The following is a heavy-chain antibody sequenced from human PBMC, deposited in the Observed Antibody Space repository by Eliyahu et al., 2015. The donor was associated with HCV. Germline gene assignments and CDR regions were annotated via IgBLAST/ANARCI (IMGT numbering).Heavy chain of an antibody. CDR2: ITGNFDNF. V-gene: IGHV3-23*01. D-gene: IGHD2/OR15-2a*01. CDR3: AKGISPRGEAVHY. J-gene: IGHJ4*02. Sequence: DVQLLESGGGLVQPGGSLRLSCETSGFTFSGHSMXWVRQTAGRRLEWVAAITGNFDNFYYADSVKGRFTISRDNSKGMLFLEMDSLRPEDTGVYYCAKGISPRGEAVHYWGQGALVTVSS. CDR1: GFTFSGHS.